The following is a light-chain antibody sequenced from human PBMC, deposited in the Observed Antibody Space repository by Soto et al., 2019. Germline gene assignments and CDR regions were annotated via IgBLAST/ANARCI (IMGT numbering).Light chain of an antibody. J-gene: IGKJ5*01. Sequence: EMVIPRSSAPLSVSLGKSATLSCMASQSGSSNLAWHQQKPGQAPRILMYDASTRATGISARFSGSGSGTEFTLTISSLQSEDFAVYYCQQYHNWPITFGQGRLVEIK. CDR3: QQYHNWPIT. CDR1: QSGSSN. CDR2: DAS. V-gene: IGKV3-15*01.